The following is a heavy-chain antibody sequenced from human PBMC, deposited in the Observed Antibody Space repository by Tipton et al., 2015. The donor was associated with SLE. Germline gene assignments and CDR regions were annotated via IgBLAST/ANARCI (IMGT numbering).Heavy chain of an antibody. CDR3: ARGLGTFDP. V-gene: IGHV4-59*11. J-gene: IGHJ5*02. CDR2: IYYSGST. D-gene: IGHD1-7*01. Sequence: TLSLTCTVSGGSISSHYWSWIRQPPGKGLEWIGYIYYSGSTNYNPSLKSRVTISVDTSKNQFSLKLSSVTAADTAVYYCARGLGTFDPWGQGTLVTVSS. CDR1: GGSISSHY.